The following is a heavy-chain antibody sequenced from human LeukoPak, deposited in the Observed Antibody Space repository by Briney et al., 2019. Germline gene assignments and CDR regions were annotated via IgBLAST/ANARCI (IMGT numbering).Heavy chain of an antibody. D-gene: IGHD4-11*01. J-gene: IGHJ6*02. CDR3: ARDNYSDYGMKGYYYGMDV. CDR2: ISSSSSTI. Sequence: GGSLRLSCAASGFTFSSYSMNWVRQAPGKGLEWVSYISSSSSTIYYADSVKGRFTISRDNAKNSLYLQMNSLRAEDTAVYYCARDNYSDYGMKGYYYGMDVWGQGTTVTVSS. CDR1: GFTFSSYS. V-gene: IGHV3-48*01.